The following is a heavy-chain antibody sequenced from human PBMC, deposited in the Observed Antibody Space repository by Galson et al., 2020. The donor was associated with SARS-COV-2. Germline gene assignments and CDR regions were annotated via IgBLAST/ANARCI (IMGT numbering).Heavy chain of an antibody. J-gene: IGHJ4*02. CDR3: AREGYYYDSSGYYIDY. V-gene: IGHV4-31*03. CDR1: GGSISSGGYY. CDR2: IYYSGST. D-gene: IGHD3-22*01. Sequence: ASETLSLTCTVSGGSISSGGYYWSWLRQHPGKGLEWIGYIYYSGSTYYNPSFKSRVTISVDTSKNQFSLKLSSVTAADTAVYYCAREGYYYDSSGYYIDYWGQGTLVTVSS.